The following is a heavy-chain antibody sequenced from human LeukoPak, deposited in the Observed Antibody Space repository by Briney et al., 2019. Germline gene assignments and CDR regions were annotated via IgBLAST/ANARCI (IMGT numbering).Heavy chain of an antibody. CDR3: ASHDYGDRFDP. Sequence: SETLSLTCTVSGGSISNYYWSWIRQPPGKGLEWIGYIYYSGSTNYNPSLKSRVTISVDTSKNQFSLKLSSVTAADTAVYYCASHDYGDRFDPWGQGTPVTVSS. CDR1: GGSISNYY. V-gene: IGHV4-59*08. D-gene: IGHD4-17*01. J-gene: IGHJ5*02. CDR2: IYYSGST.